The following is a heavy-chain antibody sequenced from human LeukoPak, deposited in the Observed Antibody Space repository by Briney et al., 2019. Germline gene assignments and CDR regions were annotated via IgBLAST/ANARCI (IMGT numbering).Heavy chain of an antibody. J-gene: IGHJ4*02. V-gene: IGHV1-18*01. D-gene: IGHD3-10*01. Sequence: ASVKVSCKASGYTFTNYGFSWVRQAPGQGLEWMGWTSTHNGNKMYAQSLQGRVTVTTDTSTSTTYMELTSLSSDDTAVYYCARDLRRGSYYDGHYLDFWGQGTLVTVSS. CDR2: TSTHNGNK. CDR1: GYTFTNYG. CDR3: ARDLRRGSYYDGHYLDF.